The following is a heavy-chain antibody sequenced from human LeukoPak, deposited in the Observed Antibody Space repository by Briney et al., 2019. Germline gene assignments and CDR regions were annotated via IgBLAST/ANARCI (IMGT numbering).Heavy chain of an antibody. D-gene: IGHD1-26*01. Sequence: HTGGSLRLSCAASGLTFSTYWMHWVRQAPGKGRGWLARINPDGSIRTYAHSVQGRVTISRDTAKDTLFLQMNSLRAEDTAVYYCAREARVGGALQYWGQGTPVTVSS. V-gene: IGHV3-74*03. CDR2: INPDGSIR. J-gene: IGHJ4*02. CDR1: GLTFSTYW. CDR3: AREARVGGALQY.